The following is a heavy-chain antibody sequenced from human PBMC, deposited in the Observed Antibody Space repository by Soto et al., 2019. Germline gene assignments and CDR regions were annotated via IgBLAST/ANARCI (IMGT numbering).Heavy chain of an antibody. J-gene: IGHJ4*02. D-gene: IGHD1-26*01. Sequence: GSLRLSCAVSGLTVSSNYMSWVRQAPGKGLEWVSIIYSAGSTYYADSVKGRFTISRDNSKNSLYLQMNSLRAEDTAVYYCARDYPGGSYYDYWGQGTLVTVSS. CDR2: IYSAGST. V-gene: IGHV3-53*01. CDR3: ARDYPGGSYYDY. CDR1: GLTVSSNY.